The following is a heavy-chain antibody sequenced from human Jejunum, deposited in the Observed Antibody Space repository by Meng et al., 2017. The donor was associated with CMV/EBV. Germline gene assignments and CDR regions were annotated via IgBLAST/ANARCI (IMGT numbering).Heavy chain of an antibody. CDR3: VRHGDCSSGSCYYHWLDP. V-gene: IGHV4-59*02. CDR2: IYNSGDI. Sequence: HLPASGPGLVRPPGTLSLTCSVSGGSVSKYYWGWIRQTPGGGLEWLGYIYNSGDIYYNPFLEGRVTISTDTSKNQFSLKLRYVTAADTAVYYCVRHGDCSSGSCYYHWLDPWGQGSLVTVSS. D-gene: IGHD2-2*01. J-gene: IGHJ5*01. CDR1: GGSVSKYY.